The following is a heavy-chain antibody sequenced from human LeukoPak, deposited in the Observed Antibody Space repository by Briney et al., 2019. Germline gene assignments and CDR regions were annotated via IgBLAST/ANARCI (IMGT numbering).Heavy chain of an antibody. CDR2: IWYDGSNK. D-gene: IGHD4-17*01. CDR1: GFTFSSYG. CDR3: AKNYGDYVGHFDY. V-gene: IGHV3-33*06. Sequence: GRSLRLSCAASGFTFSSYGMHWVRQAPGKGLEWVAVIWYDGSNKYYADSVKGRFTISRDNSKNTLYLQMNSLRAEDTAVYYCAKNYGDYVGHFDYWGQGTLVTVSS. J-gene: IGHJ4*02.